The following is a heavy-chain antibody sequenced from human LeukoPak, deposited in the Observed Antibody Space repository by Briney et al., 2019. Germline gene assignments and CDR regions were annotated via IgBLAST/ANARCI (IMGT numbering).Heavy chain of an antibody. V-gene: IGHV3-74*01. J-gene: IGHJ4*02. CDR1: GFAFSRHW. Sequence: GGSLRLSCAASGFAFSRHWLHWVRQAPGKGLVWVSRIHGDGSGTTYADSVKGRFTISRDNAKNTLYLQMNNLTAEDAAVYYCARGSLGYCGGGSCYHSDYWGQGTLVTVSS. D-gene: IGHD2-15*01. CDR2: IHGDGSGT. CDR3: ARGSLGYCGGGSCYHSDY.